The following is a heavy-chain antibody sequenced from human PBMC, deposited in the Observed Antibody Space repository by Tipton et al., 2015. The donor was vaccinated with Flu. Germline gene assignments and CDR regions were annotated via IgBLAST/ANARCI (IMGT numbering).Heavy chain of an antibody. CDR3: ARDTAVFPGALYY. V-gene: IGHV4-31*03. D-gene: IGHD2-21*01. CDR2: IYYSGST. Sequence: TLSLTCTVSGGSISSGSYYWSWIRQHPGKGLEWIGHIYYSGSTSYSPSLKSRVTVLRDKSMNQFSLKLNSVTAADTAVYFCARDTAVFPGALYYWGRGMLVTVSS. CDR1: GGSISSGSYY. J-gene: IGHJ4*02.